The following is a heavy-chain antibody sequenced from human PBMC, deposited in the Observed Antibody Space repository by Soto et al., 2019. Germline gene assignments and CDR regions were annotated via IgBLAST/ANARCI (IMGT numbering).Heavy chain of an antibody. D-gene: IGHD6-13*01. CDR3: ARSRLIGFIAAAPSNWFDP. CDR2: IRSKAYGGRI. Sequence: HPGGSLRLSCTASGFTFGDNAMSWVRQAAGKGLGWVGLIRSKAYGGRIEYAASVKGRFTISRDDSKSIAYLQMNSLKTEDTAVYYCARSRLIGFIAAAPSNWFDPWGQGTLVTVSS. CDR1: GFTFGDNA. J-gene: IGHJ5*02. V-gene: IGHV3-49*04.